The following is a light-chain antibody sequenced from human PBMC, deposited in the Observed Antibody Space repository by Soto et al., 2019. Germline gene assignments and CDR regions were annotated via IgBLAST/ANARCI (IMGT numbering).Light chain of an antibody. J-gene: IGLJ1*01. CDR1: STDVGGYND. Sequence: QSALTQPPSASGSLGQSVTISCTGTSTDVGGYNDVSWYQQHPGKAPKLMIYEVSKRPSGVPDRFSASKSDNTASLTVSGLQAEDEVDYFCSSYAGSNNLYVFGTGTKVTVL. CDR2: EVS. V-gene: IGLV2-8*01. CDR3: SSYAGSNNLYV.